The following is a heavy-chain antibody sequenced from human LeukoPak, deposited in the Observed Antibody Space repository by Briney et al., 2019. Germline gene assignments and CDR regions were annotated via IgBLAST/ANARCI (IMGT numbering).Heavy chain of an antibody. CDR2: IYTSGST. CDR3: AGSSSP. D-gene: IGHD6-19*01. J-gene: IGHJ5*02. V-gene: IGHV4-61*02. CDR1: GGSISSGSYY. Sequence: PSETLSLTCTVSGGSISSGSYYWSWIRQPAGKGLEWIGRIYTSGSTNYNPSLKSRVTISVDTSKNQFSLKLSSVTAADTAVYYCAGSSSPWGQGTLVTVYS.